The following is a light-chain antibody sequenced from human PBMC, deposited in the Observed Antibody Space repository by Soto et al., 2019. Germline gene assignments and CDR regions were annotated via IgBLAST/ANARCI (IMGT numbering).Light chain of an antibody. Sequence: DIVMTQTPLSLSVTPGQPASISCKSSQSLLYSDGKTYLSWYLQKPGQPPQLLIYEDSNRFSGVPDRIRGSGSGTDFTLRISRVEAEDVGVYYCMQTVQLPGTFGQGTKVEIK. V-gene: IGKV2D-29*01. CDR3: MQTVQLPGT. J-gene: IGKJ1*01. CDR2: EDS. CDR1: QSLLYSDGKTY.